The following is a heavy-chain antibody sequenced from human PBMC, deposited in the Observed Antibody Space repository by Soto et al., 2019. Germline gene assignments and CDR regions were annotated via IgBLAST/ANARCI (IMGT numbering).Heavy chain of an antibody. CDR2: IYSGGST. V-gene: IGHV3-53*01. J-gene: IGHJ3*02. D-gene: IGHD4-17*01. CDR3: ASLNYGGNSKNAFDI. CDR1: GFTFSSYA. Sequence: GGSLRLSCAASGFTFSSYAMSWVRQAPGKGLEWVSVIYSGGSTYYADSVKGRFTISRDNSKNTLYLQMNSLRAEDTAVYYCASLNYGGNSKNAFDIWGQGTMVTVSS.